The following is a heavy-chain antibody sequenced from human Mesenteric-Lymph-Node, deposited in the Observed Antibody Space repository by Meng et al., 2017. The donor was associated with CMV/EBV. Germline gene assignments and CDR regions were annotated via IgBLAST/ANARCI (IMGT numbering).Heavy chain of an antibody. Sequence: SETLSLTCSVSGDSVNTDNCFWAWIRQPPGKGLEYLGFVYYSGSTNASPSLRGRVSFSVDTSKNQFSLKLRSVTAADTAIYYCAREPFGTSSNYFHPWGQGIPVTVSS. J-gene: IGHJ5*02. D-gene: IGHD4/OR15-4a*01. CDR1: GDSVNTDNCF. CDR2: VYYSGST. V-gene: IGHV4-61*01. CDR3: AREPFGTSSNYFHP.